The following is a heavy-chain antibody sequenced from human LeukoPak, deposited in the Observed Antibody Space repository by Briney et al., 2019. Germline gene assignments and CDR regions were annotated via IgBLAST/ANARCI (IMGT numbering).Heavy chain of an antibody. D-gene: IGHD2-2*02. CDR1: GGTFSSYA. Sequence: SVKVSCKASGGTFSSYAISWVRQAPGQGLEWMGGIIPIFGTANYAQKFQGRVTITADESTSTAYMELSSLRSGDTAVYYCAIYCSSTSCYIFGPFIWGQGTMVTVSS. V-gene: IGHV1-69*01. CDR3: AIYCSSTSCYIFGPFI. J-gene: IGHJ3*02. CDR2: IIPIFGTA.